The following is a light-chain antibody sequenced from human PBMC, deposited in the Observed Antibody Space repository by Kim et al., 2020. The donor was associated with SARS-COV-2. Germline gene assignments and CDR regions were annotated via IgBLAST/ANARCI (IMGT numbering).Light chain of an antibody. V-gene: IGKV1-39*01. CDR3: QQINRSPLT. CDR2: GAS. J-gene: IGKJ4*01. CDR1: QSASDY. Sequence: DIQMTQSPSSLSASLGDTVTITCRASQSASDYVNWYQQKPGKAPRLLIYGASSLQGWVPSRFSGSGSGTDFTLTISSLQPEDFATYYCQQINRSPLTFGGGTKVDIK.